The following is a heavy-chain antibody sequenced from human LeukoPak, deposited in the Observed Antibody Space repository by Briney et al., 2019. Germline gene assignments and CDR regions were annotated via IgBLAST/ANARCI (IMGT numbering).Heavy chain of an antibody. CDR2: INPNSGGT. J-gene: IGHJ2*01. CDR3: VRPLTTSGWYFDL. V-gene: IGHV1-2*02. D-gene: IGHD1-14*01. Sequence: GASVKVSCKASGYTFTGYYIHWVRQAPGQGLEWMGWINPNSGGTNYAQKFQDRVTMTRDTSISTAYMELSRLKSDDTAVYYCVRPLTTSGWYFDLWGRGTLVTVPS. CDR1: GYTFTGYY.